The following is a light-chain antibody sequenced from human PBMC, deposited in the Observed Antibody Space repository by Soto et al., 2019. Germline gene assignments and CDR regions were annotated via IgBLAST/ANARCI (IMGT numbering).Light chain of an antibody. CDR3: SSYTRSSFYV. CDR2: DVS. J-gene: IGLJ1*01. Sequence: QSALTQPASVSGSPGQSITISCNGTSSDVGGYNYVSWYQQHPGKAPKLMIYDVSNRPSGVSNRFSGSKSGNTASLIISGLQAEDEADYYCSSYTRSSFYVFGTGTKLTVL. V-gene: IGLV2-14*01. CDR1: SSDVGGYNY.